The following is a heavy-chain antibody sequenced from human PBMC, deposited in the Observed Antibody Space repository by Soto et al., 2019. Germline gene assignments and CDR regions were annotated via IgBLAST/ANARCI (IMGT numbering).Heavy chain of an antibody. CDR1: GYSFTSYW. V-gene: IGHV5-51*01. Sequence: PGESLKISCKGSGYSFTSYWIGWVRQMPGKGLEWMGIIYPGDSDTRYSPSFQGQVTISADKSISTAYLQWSSLKASDTAMYYCARQVKEWLRLTGPNPTPYNWFDPWGQGTLVTVSS. J-gene: IGHJ5*02. D-gene: IGHD5-12*01. CDR2: IYPGDSDT. CDR3: ARQVKEWLRLTGPNPTPYNWFDP.